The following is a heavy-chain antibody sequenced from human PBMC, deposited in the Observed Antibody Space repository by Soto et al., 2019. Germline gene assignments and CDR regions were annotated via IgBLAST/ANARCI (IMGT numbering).Heavy chain of an antibody. V-gene: IGHV4-59*01. J-gene: IGHJ4*02. D-gene: IGHD3-22*01. CDR3: ARAIASLYDSSRYYLD. CDR2: IYYSGST. CDR1: GGSISSYY. Sequence: SETLSLTCTVSGGSISSYYWSWIRQPPGKGLEWIGYIYYSGSTTYNPSLKSRVTISVDTPRYQFSWKLSSVTAADPAVYSCARAIASLYDSSRYYLDWGQGTLVTVSS.